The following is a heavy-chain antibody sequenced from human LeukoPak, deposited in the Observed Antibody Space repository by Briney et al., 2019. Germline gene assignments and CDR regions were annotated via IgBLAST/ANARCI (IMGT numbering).Heavy chain of an antibody. J-gene: IGHJ4*02. CDR3: ARDSSYCLDTVGCWGPDVQVVPGYYFDS. Sequence: SETLSLTCTVSGGSINSYYWTWIRQSPGKGLEWIGYIYHNGKSNYNPSLKSRVTISIDTSKNQFSLNLNSVTAADTAVYYCARDSSYCLDTVGCWGPDVQVVPGYYFDSWGQGTLVTVPS. CDR2: IYHNGKS. D-gene: IGHD6-6*01. V-gene: IGHV4-59*01. CDR1: GGSINSYY.